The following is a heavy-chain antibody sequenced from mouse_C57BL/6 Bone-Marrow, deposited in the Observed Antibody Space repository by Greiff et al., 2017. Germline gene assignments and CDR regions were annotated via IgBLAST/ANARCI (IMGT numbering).Heavy chain of an antibody. D-gene: IGHD2-2*01. CDR2: ISDGGSYT. V-gene: IGHV5-4*01. J-gene: IGHJ4*01. Sequence: EVQLVESGGGLVKPGGSLKLSCAASGFTFSSYAMSWVRQTPEKRLEWVATISDGGSYTYYPDNVKGRFTISRDNAKNNLYLQMSHLKSEDTAMYYCARGEGGLRRDYYAMDYWGQGTSVTVSS. CDR3: ARGEGGLRRDYYAMDY. CDR1: GFTFSSYA.